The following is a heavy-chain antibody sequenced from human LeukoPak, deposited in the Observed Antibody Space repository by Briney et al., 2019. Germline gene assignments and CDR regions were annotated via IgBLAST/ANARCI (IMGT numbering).Heavy chain of an antibody. CDR3: ASEAATDDSSGYYFDY. D-gene: IGHD3-22*01. V-gene: IGHV1-18*01. CDR2: ISAYNGNT. CDR1: GYTFTSYG. J-gene: IGHJ4*02. Sequence: GASVKVSCKASGYTFTSYGISWVRQAPGQGLEWMGWISAYNGNTNYAQKFQGRVTMTRDTSTSTVYMELSSLRSEDTAVYYCASEAATDDSSGYYFDYWGQGTLVTVSS.